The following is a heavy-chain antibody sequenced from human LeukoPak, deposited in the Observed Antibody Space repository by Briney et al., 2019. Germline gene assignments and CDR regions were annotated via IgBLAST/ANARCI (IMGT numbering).Heavy chain of an antibody. CDR2: MNPNSDNT. V-gene: IGHV1-8*03. D-gene: IGHD6-19*01. CDR1: GYTFTGYD. J-gene: IGHJ4*02. Sequence: ASVKVSCKASGYTFTGYDISWLRQATGQGLEWMGWMNPNSDNTGYAQKFQGRLTITRNTTISTAYMELSSLRSEDTALYFCARRSGWASFDYWGQRTLVTVSS. CDR3: ARRSGWASFDY.